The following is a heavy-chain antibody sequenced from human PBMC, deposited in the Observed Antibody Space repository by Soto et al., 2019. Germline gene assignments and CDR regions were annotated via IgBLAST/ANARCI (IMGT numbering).Heavy chain of an antibody. V-gene: IGHV3-30*18. D-gene: IGHD1-1*01. CDR2: ISYDGSNK. CDR3: AKDVPGTAYGMDV. CDR1: GFTFSSYG. Sequence: GGSLRLSCAASGFTFSSYGMHWVRQAPGKGLEWVAVISYDGSNKYYADSVKGRFTISRGNSKNTLYLQMNSLRAEDTAVYYCAKDVPGTAYGMDVWGQGTTVTVSS. J-gene: IGHJ6*02.